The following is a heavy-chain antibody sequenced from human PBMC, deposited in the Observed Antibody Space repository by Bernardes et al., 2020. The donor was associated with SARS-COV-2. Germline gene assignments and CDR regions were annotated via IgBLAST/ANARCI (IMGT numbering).Heavy chain of an antibody. CDR2: IYHSGST. CDR1: GDSMSSGGYY. J-gene: IGHJ3*02. V-gene: IGHV4-31*03. D-gene: IGHD3-22*01. Sequence: SQTLSRTCTVSGDSMSSGGYYWNWIRQHPGKGLEWIGHIYHSGSTYRIPSLKSRLTISADTSNNQFSLKLTSVTAADTAVYYCARGLYDGSGYYHGAFAIWGPGTMVTVSS. CDR3: ARGLYDGSGYYHGAFAI.